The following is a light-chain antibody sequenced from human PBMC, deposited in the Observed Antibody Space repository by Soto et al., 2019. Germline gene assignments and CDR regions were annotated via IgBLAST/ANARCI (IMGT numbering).Light chain of an antibody. J-gene: IGLJ2*01. CDR2: EVG. V-gene: IGLV2-14*01. CDR3: SSYTATSSYVL. Sequence: QSALTQPASVSGSPGQSITISCTGTSSDVGGYKFVSWYQHHPGKAPKLMIYEVGNRPSGISNRFSGSKSGNTSSLTISGIQAEDEADYYCSSYTATSSYVLFGGGTKLTGL. CDR1: SSDVGGYKF.